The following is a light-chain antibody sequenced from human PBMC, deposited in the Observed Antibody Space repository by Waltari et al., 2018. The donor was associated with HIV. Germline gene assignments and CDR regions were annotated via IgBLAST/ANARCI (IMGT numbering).Light chain of an antibody. V-gene: IGLV1-44*01. CDR3: AVWDDSLRSVL. J-gene: IGLJ3*02. CDR2: TNI. CDR1: NSNIGSNP. Sequence: QSVLTQPPSASGTPGQRVTLSCSGGNSNIGSNPVNWYRQFPGEAPKLLIYTNIQRPSGVPDRFSGSKSGTSASLAISGLQSEDEADFYCAVWDDSLRSVLFGGGTRLTVL.